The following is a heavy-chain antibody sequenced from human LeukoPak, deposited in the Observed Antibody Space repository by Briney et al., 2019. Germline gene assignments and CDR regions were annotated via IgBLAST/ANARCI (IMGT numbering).Heavy chain of an antibody. Sequence: AASVKVSCKASGGTFSSYAISWVRQAPGQGLEWMGGIIPNSGGTNYAQKFQGRVTMTRDTSISTAYMELSRLRSDDTAVYYCASSIAVAGTGFDYWGQGTLVTVSS. CDR3: ASSIAVAGTGFDY. V-gene: IGHV1-2*02. CDR2: IIPNSGGT. J-gene: IGHJ4*02. CDR1: GGTFSSYA. D-gene: IGHD6-19*01.